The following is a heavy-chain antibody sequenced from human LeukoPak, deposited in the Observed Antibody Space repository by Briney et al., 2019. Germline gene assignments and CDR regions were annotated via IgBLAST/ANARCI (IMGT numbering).Heavy chain of an antibody. CDR3: TTVVDIVVVPAAFEYFDY. V-gene: IGHV3-15*01. D-gene: IGHD2-2*03. CDR2: IKSKTDGGTT. CDR1: GFTFSNAW. J-gene: IGHJ4*02. Sequence: PGGSLRLSCAASGFTFSNAWMSWVRQAPGKGLEWVGRIKSKTDGGTTDYAAPVKGRFNISRDDSKNTLYLQMNSLKTEDTAVYYCTTVVDIVVVPAAFEYFDYWGQGTLVTVSS.